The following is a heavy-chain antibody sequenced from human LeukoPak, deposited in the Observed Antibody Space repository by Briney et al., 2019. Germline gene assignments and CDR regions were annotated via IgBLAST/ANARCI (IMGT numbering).Heavy chain of an antibody. D-gene: IGHD6-13*01. V-gene: IGHV4-59*01. CDR1: GGSISSYY. Sequence: SETLSLTCTVSGGSISSYYWSWIRQPPGEGLGWIGYIYYSGSTNYNPSLKSRVTISVDTSKNQFSLKLSSVTAADTAVYYCARESRWPIYSSSWYDDAFDIWGQGTMVTVSS. CDR2: IYYSGST. CDR3: ARESRWPIYSSSWYDDAFDI. J-gene: IGHJ3*02.